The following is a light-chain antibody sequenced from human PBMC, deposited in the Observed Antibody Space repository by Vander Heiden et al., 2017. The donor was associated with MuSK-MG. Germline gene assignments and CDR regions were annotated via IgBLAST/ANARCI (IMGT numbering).Light chain of an antibody. J-gene: IGKJ3*01. CDR3: QQYNNWPPIT. CDR1: QSVSSN. Sequence: EIVMTQSPATLSVSPGERATLSCRASQSVSSNLAWYQQKPGQAPRLLIYCASTRATGIPARFSGSGSGTEFPLTISSLQSEDFAVYYCQQYNNWPPITFGPGTKVDIK. CDR2: CAS. V-gene: IGKV3-15*01.